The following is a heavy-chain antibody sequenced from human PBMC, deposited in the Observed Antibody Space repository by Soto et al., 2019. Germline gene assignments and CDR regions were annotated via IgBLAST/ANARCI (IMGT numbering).Heavy chain of an antibody. Sequence: QVQLVQSGAEVKKPGASVKVSCKASGYTFTSYGISWVRQAPGQGLEWMGWISAYNGNTNYAQKLQGRVTMTTDTSTRTAYMELRSLRSDDTAVYYCARDREIGYCSSTSCPNWFDPWGQGTLVTVSS. V-gene: IGHV1-18*01. CDR1: GYTFTSYG. CDR2: ISAYNGNT. CDR3: ARDREIGYCSSTSCPNWFDP. D-gene: IGHD2-2*01. J-gene: IGHJ5*02.